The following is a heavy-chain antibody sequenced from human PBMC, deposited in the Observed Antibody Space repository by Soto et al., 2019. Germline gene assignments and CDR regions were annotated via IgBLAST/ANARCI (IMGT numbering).Heavy chain of an antibody. D-gene: IGHD6-13*01. Sequence: ASVKVSCKVSGYTLTELSMHWVRQAPGKGLEWMGGFDPEDGETIYAQKFQGRVTMTEDTSTDTAYMELSSLRSEDTAVYYCATERSVNGAGSCWYYFDYWGHGTLVTVSS. V-gene: IGHV1-24*01. J-gene: IGHJ4*01. CDR3: ATERSVNGAGSCWYYFDY. CDR1: GYTLTELS. CDR2: FDPEDGET.